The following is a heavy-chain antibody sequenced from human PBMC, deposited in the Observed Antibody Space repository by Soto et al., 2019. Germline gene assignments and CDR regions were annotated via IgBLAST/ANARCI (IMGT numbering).Heavy chain of an antibody. D-gene: IGHD3-3*01. V-gene: IGHV4-61*01. Sequence: PSETLSLTCTVSGGSVSIRNYYRLWIRQPPGKGLEWIGYIYYGANTHYNSSLKSRVTISVDTSKNQFSLKLISVTAADTAVYYCARGHDFWSGPSLFDYWGQGTLVTVSS. CDR2: IYYGANT. CDR3: ARGHDFWSGPSLFDY. J-gene: IGHJ4*02. CDR1: GGSVSIRNYY.